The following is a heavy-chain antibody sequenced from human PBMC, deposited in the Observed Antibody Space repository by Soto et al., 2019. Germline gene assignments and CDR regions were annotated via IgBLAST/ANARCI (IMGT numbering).Heavy chain of an antibody. CDR3: AHRGRVVVPAPAVFDA. CDR1: GFSLSTSGVG. Sequence: QITLKESGPTLVKPTQTLTLTCTFSGFSLSTSGVGVGWIRQPPGKALEWLALIYWDDNKRYSPSLKSRLTITXXTXKXXGVLTMPNMAPVDTATYYCAHRGRVVVPAPAVFDAWGQGILVTVSS. J-gene: IGHJ5*02. D-gene: IGHD2-21*02. V-gene: IGHV2-5*02. CDR2: IYWDDNK.